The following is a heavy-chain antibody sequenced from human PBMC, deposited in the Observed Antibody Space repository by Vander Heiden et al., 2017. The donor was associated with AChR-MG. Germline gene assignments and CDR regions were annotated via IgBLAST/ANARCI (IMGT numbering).Heavy chain of an antibody. D-gene: IGHD6-13*01. V-gene: IGHV3-48*02. CDR1: GSTFSSYS. CDR3: ARSPEYSSSWDYYFDY. CDR2: ISSSSSTI. J-gene: IGHJ4*02. Sequence: EVQLVESGGGLVQPGGSLRLSCAASGSTFSSYSMNWVRQAPGKGLEWVSYISSSSSTIYYADSVKGRFTISRDNAKNSLYLQMNSLRDEDTAVYYCARSPEYSSSWDYYFDYWVQGTLVTVSS.